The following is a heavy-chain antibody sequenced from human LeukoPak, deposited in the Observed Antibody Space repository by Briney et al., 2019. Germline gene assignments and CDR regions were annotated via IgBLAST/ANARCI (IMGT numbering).Heavy chain of an antibody. J-gene: IGHJ4*02. CDR3: ARSYGDHLNFDY. V-gene: IGHV4-59*01. CDR2: IYYSGST. Sequence: TSETLSLTCSVSGGSISTYYWSWIRQPPGKGLEWIGYIYYSGSTNCNPPLKSRVTMSVDTSKNQFSLNLTSVTAADTAMYYCARSYGDHLNFDYWGQGILVTVSS. D-gene: IGHD4-17*01. CDR1: GGSISTYY.